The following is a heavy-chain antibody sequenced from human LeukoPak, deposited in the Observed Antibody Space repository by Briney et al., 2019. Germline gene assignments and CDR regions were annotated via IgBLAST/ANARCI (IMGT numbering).Heavy chain of an antibody. Sequence: ASVKVSCKASGYTFTGYYMHWVRQAPGQGLEWMGWINPNSGGTNYAQKFQGWVTMTRDMSISTAYMELSSLRSEDTAVYYCARMGYYYDSSGYSDWGQGTLVTVSS. CDR1: GYTFTGYY. J-gene: IGHJ4*02. CDR3: ARMGYYYDSSGYSD. D-gene: IGHD3-22*01. CDR2: INPNSGGT. V-gene: IGHV1-2*04.